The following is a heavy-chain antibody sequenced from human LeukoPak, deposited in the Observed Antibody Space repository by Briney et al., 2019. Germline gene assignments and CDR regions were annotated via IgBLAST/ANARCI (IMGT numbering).Heavy chain of an antibody. CDR3: ARDGGYYDSSGYYGFDY. Sequence: ASVKVSCKASGYSFADYYMHWVRQAPGQGLEWMGWIKPNSGDTRSAQKFQGRGTMTRDTSISTAYMELSSLRSEDTAVYYCARDGGYYDSSGYYGFDYWGQGTLVTVSS. V-gene: IGHV1-2*02. CDR1: GYSFADYY. CDR2: IKPNSGDT. D-gene: IGHD3-22*01. J-gene: IGHJ4*02.